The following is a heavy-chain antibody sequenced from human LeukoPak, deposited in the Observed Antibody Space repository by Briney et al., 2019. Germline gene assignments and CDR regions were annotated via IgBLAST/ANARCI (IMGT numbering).Heavy chain of an antibody. Sequence: GGSLRLSCADSGFTFSSYSMNWVRQAPGKGLEWVSSISSSSSYIYYADSVKGRFTISRDNAKNSLYLQMNSLRAEDTAVYYCARDQGETGDSSGYYYVCDYWGQGTLVTVSS. CDR3: ARDQGETGDSSGYYYVCDY. CDR2: ISSSSSYI. D-gene: IGHD3-22*01. CDR1: GFTFSSYS. J-gene: IGHJ4*02. V-gene: IGHV3-21*01.